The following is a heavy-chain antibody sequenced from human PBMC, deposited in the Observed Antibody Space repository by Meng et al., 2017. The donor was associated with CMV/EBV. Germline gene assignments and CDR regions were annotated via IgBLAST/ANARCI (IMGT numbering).Heavy chain of an antibody. CDR1: GFTFSSYW. J-gene: IGHJ6*02. D-gene: IGHD3-3*01. V-gene: IGHV3-74*01. Sequence: GGSLRLSCAASGFTFSSYWMHWVRQAPGKGLVWVSRINSDGSSTSYADSVKGRFTISRDNAKNTLYLQMNSLRAEDTAVYYCARGTYDFWSGYKYYGMDVWGQGTTVTVSS. CDR3: ARGTYDFWSGYKYYGMDV. CDR2: INSDGSST.